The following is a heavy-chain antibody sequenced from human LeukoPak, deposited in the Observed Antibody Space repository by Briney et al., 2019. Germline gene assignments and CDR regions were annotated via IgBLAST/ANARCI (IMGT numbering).Heavy chain of an antibody. Sequence: SETLSLTCAVSGGPISSSNWWSWVRPPPGKGLEWIGEIYHSGSTNYNPSLKSRVTISVDKSKNQFSLKLSSVAAADTAVYYCASRSTVTTGKTHHGYWGQGTLVTVSS. CDR1: GGPISSSNW. D-gene: IGHD4-17*01. J-gene: IGHJ4*02. V-gene: IGHV4-4*02. CDR2: IYHSGST. CDR3: ASRSTVTTGKTHHGY.